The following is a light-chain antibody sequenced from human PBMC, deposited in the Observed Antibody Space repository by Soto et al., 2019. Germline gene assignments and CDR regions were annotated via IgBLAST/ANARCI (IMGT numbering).Light chain of an antibody. CDR1: QSVTSNY. CDR3: QHYVTSLTT. CDR2: GAS. J-gene: IGKJ1*01. V-gene: IGKV3-20*01. Sequence: EIVLPQSPGTLSLPPGERATLSCGASQSVTSNYLAWYQQKPGQAPRLLIFGASIRVTGIPDRFIGSGSGTDFTLTISRLEPEDFAVYYCQHYVTSLTTFGQGTKVDIK.